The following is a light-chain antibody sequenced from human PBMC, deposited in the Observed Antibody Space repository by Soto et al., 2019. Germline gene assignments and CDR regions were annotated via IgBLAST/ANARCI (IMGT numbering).Light chain of an antibody. CDR1: QDISNY. Sequence: DIQMTQSPSSLSASVGDRITITCRASQDISNYLAWYQQKPGKVPKLLIYSASTLQSGVPSRFNGSGSGTDFTLTISSLQPEDVATYFCQKYNSALTFGQGTRLEIK. CDR2: SAS. CDR3: QKYNSALT. V-gene: IGKV1-27*01. J-gene: IGKJ5*01.